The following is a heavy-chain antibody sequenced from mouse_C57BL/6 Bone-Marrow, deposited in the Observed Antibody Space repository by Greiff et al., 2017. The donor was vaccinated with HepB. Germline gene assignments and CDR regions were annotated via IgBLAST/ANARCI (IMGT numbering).Heavy chain of an antibody. Sequence: EVHLVESGGDLVKPGGSLKLSCAASGFTFSSYGMSWVRQTPDKRLEWVATISSGGSYTYYPDSVKGRFTISRDNAKNTLYLQMSSLKSEDTAMYYCARHSLSTIRMDYWGQGTSVTVSS. CDR3: ARHSLSTIRMDY. D-gene: IGHD2-1*01. CDR1: GFTFSSYG. V-gene: IGHV5-6*01. J-gene: IGHJ4*01. CDR2: ISSGGSYT.